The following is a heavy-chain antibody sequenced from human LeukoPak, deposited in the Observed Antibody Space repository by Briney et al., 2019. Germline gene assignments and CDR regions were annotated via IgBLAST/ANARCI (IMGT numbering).Heavy chain of an antibody. CDR1: GGSFNGYY. D-gene: IGHD5-18*01. J-gene: IGHJ5*02. V-gene: IGHV4-34*01. CDR3: ARGGYRRNWFDP. CDR2: IDHSGST. Sequence: SETLSLTCAVYGGSFNGYYWSWIRQPPGKGLEWIGEIDHSGSTNYNPSLKSRVTISVDTSKNQFSLKLSSVTAADTAVYYCARGGYRRNWFDPWGQGTLVTVSS.